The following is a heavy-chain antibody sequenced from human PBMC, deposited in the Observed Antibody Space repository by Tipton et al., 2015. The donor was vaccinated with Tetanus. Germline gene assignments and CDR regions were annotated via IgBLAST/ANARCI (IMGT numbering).Heavy chain of an antibody. Sequence: TLSLTCSVSGGSLRSDDYQWNWIRQPPGKGLEWLAYISPSGRHNSNYFLKSRITISQDKSKNQFSLSLSSVTAADTAVYHCARVKVSVYGTQVDYFLDSWGQGTLVTVSS. J-gene: IGHJ4*02. D-gene: IGHD2/OR15-2a*01. CDR2: ISPSGRH. V-gene: IGHV4-61*08. CDR1: GGSLRSDDYQ. CDR3: ARVKVSVYGTQVDYFLDS.